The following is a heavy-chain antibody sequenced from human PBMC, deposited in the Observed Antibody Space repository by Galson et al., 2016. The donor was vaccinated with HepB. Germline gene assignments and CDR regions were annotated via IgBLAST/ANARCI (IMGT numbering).Heavy chain of an antibody. CDR1: GFTFDDYA. CDR3: AREGLADGSYFDY. Sequence: SLRLSCAASGFTFDDYAMHWVRHSPGKGLEWVAGINWNSGTVFYADSVKGRFTISRDNTKMLVHLQMNTLRVEDTAIYYCAREGLADGSYFDYWGQGTPVTIS. D-gene: IGHD5-24*01. J-gene: IGHJ4*02. CDR2: INWNSGTV. V-gene: IGHV3-9*01.